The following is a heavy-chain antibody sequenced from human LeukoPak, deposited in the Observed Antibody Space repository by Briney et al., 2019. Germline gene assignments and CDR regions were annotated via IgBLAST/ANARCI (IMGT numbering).Heavy chain of an antibody. J-gene: IGHJ6*02. V-gene: IGHV4-30-4*01. CDR3: ARPRGLYYYYYGMDV. CDR2: IYYSGST. D-gene: IGHD3/OR15-3a*01. Sequence: SETLSLTCTVSGGSISSGDYYWSWIRQPPGKGLEWIGYIYYSGSTNYNPSLKSRVTISVDTSKNQFSLKLSSVTAADTAVYYCARPRGLYYYYYGMDVWGQGTTVTVSS. CDR1: GGSISSGDYY.